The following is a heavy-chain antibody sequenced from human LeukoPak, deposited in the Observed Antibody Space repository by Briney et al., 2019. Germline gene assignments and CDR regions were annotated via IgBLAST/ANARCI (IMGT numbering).Heavy chain of an antibody. CDR1: RGSISSYY. J-gene: IGHJ4*02. Sequence: PSETLSLSCTVSRGSISSYYWSWIRQPAGKGLEWIGRIYTSGSTNYNPSLKSRVTMSVDTSKNQFSLKLSSVTAADTAVYYCARGFYGDYEDYFDYWGQGTLVTVSS. CDR2: IYTSGST. CDR3: ARGFYGDYEDYFDY. V-gene: IGHV4-4*07. D-gene: IGHD4-17*01.